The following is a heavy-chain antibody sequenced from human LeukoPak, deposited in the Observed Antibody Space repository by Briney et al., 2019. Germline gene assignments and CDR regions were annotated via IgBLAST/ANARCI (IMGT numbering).Heavy chain of an antibody. V-gene: IGHV4-59*01. J-gene: IGHJ4*02. CDR3: ARARITIFGVVSPYFDY. D-gene: IGHD3-3*01. CDR2: IYYSGST. CDR1: GGSISSYY. Sequence: SETLSLTCTVSGGSISSYYWSWIRQPPGKGLEWIGYIYYSGSTNYNPSLKSRVTISVDTSKDQFSLKLSSVTAADTAVYYCARARITIFGVVSPYFDYWGQGTLVTVSS.